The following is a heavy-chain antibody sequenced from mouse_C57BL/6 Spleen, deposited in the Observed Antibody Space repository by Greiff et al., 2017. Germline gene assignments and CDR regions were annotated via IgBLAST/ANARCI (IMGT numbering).Heavy chain of an antibody. J-gene: IGHJ1*03. CDR1: GYTFTSYW. CDR2: IYPGSGST. D-gene: IGHD4-1*02. CDR3: ARTTGTIWYFDV. V-gene: IGHV1-55*01. Sequence: QVQLQQPGAELVKPGASVKMSCKASGYTFTSYWITWVKQRPGQGLEWIGDIYPGSGSTNYNEKFKSKATLTVDTSSSTAYMQLSSLTSEDSAVYYCARTTGTIWYFDVWGTGTTVTVSS.